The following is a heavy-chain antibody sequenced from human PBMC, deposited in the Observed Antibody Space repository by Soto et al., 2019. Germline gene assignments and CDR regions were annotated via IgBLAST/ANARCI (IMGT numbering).Heavy chain of an antibody. D-gene: IGHD3-10*01. CDR1: GFTFSSYA. V-gene: IGHV3-23*01. CDR3: AKAAEFGELLGTYYYYGMDV. CDR2: ISGSGGST. Sequence: PGGSLRLSCAASGFTFSSYAMSWVRQAPGKGLEWVSAISGSGGSTYYADSVKGRFTISRDNSKNTLYLQMNSLRAEDTAVYYCAKAAEFGELLGTYYYYGMDVWGQGTTVTVSS. J-gene: IGHJ6*02.